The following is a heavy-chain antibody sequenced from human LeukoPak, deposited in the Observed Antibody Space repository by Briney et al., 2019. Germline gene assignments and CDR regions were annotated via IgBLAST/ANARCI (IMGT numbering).Heavy chain of an antibody. CDR2: IYYIGRP. D-gene: IGHD3-22*01. V-gene: IGHV4-39*01. CDR1: GGSISSSSYY. J-gene: IGHJ5*02. Sequence: RTSETLSLTCTVSGGSISSSSYYWGWIRQPPGKGLEWIWSIYYIGRPYYNPSLKSRVTISVDTSKNQFSLRVISVTAADTAVYFCARLGPRTLEYYYDSSPYRWFDPWGQGTLVTVSS. CDR3: ARLGPRTLEYYYDSSPYRWFDP.